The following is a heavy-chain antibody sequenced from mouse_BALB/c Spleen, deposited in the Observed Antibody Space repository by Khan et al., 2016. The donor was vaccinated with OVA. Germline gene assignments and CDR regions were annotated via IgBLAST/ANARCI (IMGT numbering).Heavy chain of an antibody. V-gene: IGHV1S29*02. D-gene: IGHD1-2*01. Sequence: VQLQQSGPELVKPGASVKISCKATGYTFTDFNLDWVKQSHGKSLEWIGYIFPNDGGTGYNQKFKTKATLTVDNLSSTAYMELRSLTSEDSADYYGERSGYGSFGYWGQGTLVTVSA. CDR2: IFPNDGGT. CDR3: ERSGYGSFGY. CDR1: GYTFTDFN. J-gene: IGHJ3*01.